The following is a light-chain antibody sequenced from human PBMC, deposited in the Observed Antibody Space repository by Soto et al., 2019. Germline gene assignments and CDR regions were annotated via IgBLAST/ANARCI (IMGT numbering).Light chain of an antibody. Sequence: QSVLTQPASVSGSPGQSITVSCTGTPSDVGGYNFVSWYQQHPGKSPKLIIYHVTDRPSGVSDRFSGSRSDSTASLSISGLQAEDEADYSCSSYTRSGTFVFGTGTKLTVL. J-gene: IGLJ1*01. CDR1: PSDVGGYNF. CDR2: HVT. CDR3: SSYTRSGTFV. V-gene: IGLV2-14*01.